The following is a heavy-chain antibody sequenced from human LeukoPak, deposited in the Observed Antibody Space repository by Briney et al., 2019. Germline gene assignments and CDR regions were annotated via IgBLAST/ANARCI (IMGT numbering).Heavy chain of an antibody. V-gene: IGHV1-18*01. CDR3: ARDRTRPPYYYDSSGYYPIDY. CDR1: GYTFTSYA. J-gene: IGHJ4*02. D-gene: IGHD3-22*01. Sequence: ASVKVSCKASGYTFTSYAMNWVRQAPGQGLEWMGWISAYNGNTNYAQKLQGRVTMTTDPSTSTAYMELRSLRSDDPAVYYCARDRTRPPYYYDSSGYYPIDYWGQGTLVTVSS. CDR2: ISAYNGNT.